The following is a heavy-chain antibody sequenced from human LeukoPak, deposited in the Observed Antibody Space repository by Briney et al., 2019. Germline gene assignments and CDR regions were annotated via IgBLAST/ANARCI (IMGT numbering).Heavy chain of an antibody. V-gene: IGHV4-4*07. D-gene: IGHD2-8*01. CDR1: GGSISSYY. CDR3: AGLGGYCTNAVCYSTFDI. CDR2: IYISGST. Sequence: PSETLSLTCTVSGGSISSYYWSWIRQPAGKGLEWIGRIYISGSTNYNLSLKSRDTMSVDTSKNQFSLRLSSVTAADTAVYFCAGLGGYCTNAVCYSTFDIWGQGTMVTVSS. J-gene: IGHJ3*02.